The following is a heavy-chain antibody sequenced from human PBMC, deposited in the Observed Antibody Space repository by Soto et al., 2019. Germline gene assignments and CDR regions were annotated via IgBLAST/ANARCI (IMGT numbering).Heavy chain of an antibody. J-gene: IGHJ2*01. CDR1: GFTFSSYA. V-gene: IGHV3-30-3*01. Sequence: QGQLVESGGGVVQPGRSLRLSCAASGFTFSSYAMHWVRQAPGKGLEWVAVISYDGSNKYHADSVKGRFTISRDNSKNTLYLQMNSLRAEDTAVYYCARPRDGWYFDLWGRGALVTVSS. CDR2: ISYDGSNK. CDR3: ARPRDGWYFDL.